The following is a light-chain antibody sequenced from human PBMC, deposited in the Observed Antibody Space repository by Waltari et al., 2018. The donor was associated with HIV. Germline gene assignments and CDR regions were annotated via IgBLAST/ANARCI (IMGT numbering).Light chain of an antibody. CDR1: QTIRMY. V-gene: IGKV1-39*01. J-gene: IGKJ4*01. CDR3: QQTYTLPIT. CDR2: SAS. Sequence: DIKMTQCPCSLSASVGDTLTITCRSSQTIRMYLNLYQQQPGKVPKLLIYSASALQAGVSSRFSCTASGTFFTLTIANLQPEDVATYFCQQTYTLPITFGGGSKV.